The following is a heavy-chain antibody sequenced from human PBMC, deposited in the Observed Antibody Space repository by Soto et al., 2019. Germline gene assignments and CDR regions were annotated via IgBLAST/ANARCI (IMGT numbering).Heavy chain of an antibody. CDR3: VHPRSTVQIPPT. V-gene: IGHV3-64D*06. CDR1: GFTFSMFS. Sequence: GGSLRLSFSASGFTFSMFSMHWVRQAPGKGLEYVSGISSNGDSTYYADSVKGRFTISRDNSKNTLYLQMSSLRAVDTAVYYCVHPRSTVQIPPTWGQGTLVTVSS. D-gene: IGHD4-17*01. CDR2: ISSNGDST. J-gene: IGHJ5*02.